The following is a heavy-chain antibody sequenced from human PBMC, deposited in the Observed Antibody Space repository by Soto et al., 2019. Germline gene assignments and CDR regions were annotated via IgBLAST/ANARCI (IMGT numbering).Heavy chain of an antibody. D-gene: IGHD3-9*01. CDR3: ARGDILTGYYRIDY. J-gene: IGHJ4*02. CDR1: GGSISSYY. Sequence: SETLSLTCTVSGGSISSYYWSWIRQPPGKGLEWIGYIYYSGSTNYNPSLKSRVTISVDTSKNQFSLKLSSVTAADTAVYYCARGDILTGYYRIDYWGQGPLVTVSS. V-gene: IGHV4-59*01. CDR2: IYYSGST.